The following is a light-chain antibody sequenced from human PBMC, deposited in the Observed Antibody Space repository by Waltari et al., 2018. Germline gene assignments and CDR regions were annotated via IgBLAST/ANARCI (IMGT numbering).Light chain of an antibody. CDR3: QQYYSTRPLT. V-gene: IGKV1-27*01. J-gene: IGKJ4*01. CDR1: QGISSW. CDR2: WAS. Sequence: DIQMTQSPSSVSASVGARVRITCRASQGISSWLAWYQQKPGQAPKLLIYWASTRESGVPDRFSGSGSGTDFTLTISSLQAEDVAVYYCQQYYSTRPLTFGGGTKVEIK.